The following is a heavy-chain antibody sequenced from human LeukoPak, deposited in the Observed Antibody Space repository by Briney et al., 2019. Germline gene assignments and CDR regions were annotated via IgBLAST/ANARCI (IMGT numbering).Heavy chain of an antibody. Sequence: SQTLSLTCTVSGGSISSGDYYWSWIRQPPGKGLEWIGYIYYSGSTYYNPSLKSRVTISVDTSKNQFSLKLSSVTAADTAVYFWARQPPMTTFDYWGQGTLVTVSS. CDR2: IYYSGST. CDR1: GGSISSGDYY. D-gene: IGHD4-17*01. J-gene: IGHJ4*02. CDR3: ARQPPMTTFDY. V-gene: IGHV4-30-4*01.